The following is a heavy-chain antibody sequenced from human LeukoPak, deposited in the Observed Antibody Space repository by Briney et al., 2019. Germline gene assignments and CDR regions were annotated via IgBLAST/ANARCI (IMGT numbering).Heavy chain of an antibody. V-gene: IGHV1-69*04. D-gene: IGHD1-7*01. CDR1: GGTFSSYA. CDR2: IIPILGIA. CDR3: ARVGHITGTTAWFDP. Sequence: SVKVSCKASGGTFSSYAISWVRQAPGQGLEWMGRIIPILGIANYAQKFQGRVTITADKSTSTAYMELSSLRSEDTAVYYCARVGHITGTTAWFDPWGQGTLVTVSS. J-gene: IGHJ5*02.